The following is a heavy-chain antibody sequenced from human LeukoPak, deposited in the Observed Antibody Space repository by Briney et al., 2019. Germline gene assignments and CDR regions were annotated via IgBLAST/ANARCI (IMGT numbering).Heavy chain of an antibody. CDR3: AREVPHYYDSSGYYY. J-gene: IGHJ4*02. V-gene: IGHV1-18*01. Sequence: ASVKVSCKASGYTFSSYAITWVRQAPGQGLEWMGWISVYSGNTNYAQKFQGRVTMTTDTSTSTAYMELRSLRSDDTAVYYCAREVPHYYDSSGYYYWGQGTLVTVSS. CDR1: GYTFSSYA. CDR2: ISVYSGNT. D-gene: IGHD3-22*01.